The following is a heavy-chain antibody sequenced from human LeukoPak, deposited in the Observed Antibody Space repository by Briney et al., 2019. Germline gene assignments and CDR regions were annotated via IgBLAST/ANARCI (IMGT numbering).Heavy chain of an antibody. J-gene: IGHJ6*02. CDR2: IKQDGSET. CDR3: ARSGVPHGTDV. V-gene: IGHV3-7*04. CDR1: GLNLSCYL. Sequence: PGGSLRHSCAASGLNLSCYLMTGVRQAPEKGLEWVPNIKQDGSETYYVGSVEGRFTISRENAKNSLCLHMNSLRVEDSAVYYCARSGVPHGTDVWGQGTTVTVSS. D-gene: IGHD7-27*01.